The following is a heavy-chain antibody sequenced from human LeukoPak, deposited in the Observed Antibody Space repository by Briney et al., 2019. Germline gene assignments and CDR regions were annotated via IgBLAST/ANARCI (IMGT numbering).Heavy chain of an antibody. J-gene: IGHJ5*01. Sequence: SETLSLTCAVYGGSFSGYYWSWIRQDPGKGLEWIGYSHYSGNAYYSPSLKSRVIISVDPSKNQFTLKLTSVSAADTAMYYCARATDAIFDWFDSWGQGTLVTVSS. CDR2: SHYSGNA. CDR1: GGSFSGYY. V-gene: IGHV4-30-4*08. D-gene: IGHD2-21*02. CDR3: ARATDAIFDWFDS.